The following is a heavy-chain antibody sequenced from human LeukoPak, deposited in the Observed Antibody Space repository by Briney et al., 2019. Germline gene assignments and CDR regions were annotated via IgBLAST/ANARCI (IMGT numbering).Heavy chain of an antibody. CDR3: AKQSLGYYYDSSGYLLS. V-gene: IGHV4-61*02. Sequence: SQTLPLTCTVSGNSISSGDYYWSWIRQPAGKGLEWIGRIYTSGSTTYNPSLKSRVTISGDTSENQFSLKLSSVTAADTAVYYCAKQSLGYYYDSSGYLLSWGQGTLVTVSS. CDR2: IYTSGST. CDR1: GNSISSGDYY. J-gene: IGHJ1*01. D-gene: IGHD3-22*01.